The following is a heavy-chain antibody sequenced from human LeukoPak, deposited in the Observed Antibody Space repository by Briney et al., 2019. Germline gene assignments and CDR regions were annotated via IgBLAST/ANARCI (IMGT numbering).Heavy chain of an antibody. Sequence: SETLSLTCAVYGGSFSGYYWSWIRQPPGKGLEGMGEINHSGSTNYNPSLKSRVTISVDTSKNQFSLKLSSVTAADTAVYYCARVGLLWFGELSNYYYGMDVWGQGTTVTVSS. D-gene: IGHD3-10*01. V-gene: IGHV4-34*01. J-gene: IGHJ6*02. CDR2: INHSGST. CDR3: ARVGLLWFGELSNYYYGMDV. CDR1: GGSFSGYY.